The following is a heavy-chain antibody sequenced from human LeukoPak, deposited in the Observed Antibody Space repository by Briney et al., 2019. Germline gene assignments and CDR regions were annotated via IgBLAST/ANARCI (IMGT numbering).Heavy chain of an antibody. CDR3: ARAPKGMTTVRYYYYYYMDV. J-gene: IGHJ6*03. V-gene: IGHV4-31*02. Sequence: NWVRQHPGKGLDWIGYIYYRGSTYCNPSLKSRATISVDTSKNQFSLGLTSVTAADTAVYYCARAPKGMTTVRYYYYYYMDVWGEGTTVAVSS. D-gene: IGHD4-11*01. CDR2: IYYRGST.